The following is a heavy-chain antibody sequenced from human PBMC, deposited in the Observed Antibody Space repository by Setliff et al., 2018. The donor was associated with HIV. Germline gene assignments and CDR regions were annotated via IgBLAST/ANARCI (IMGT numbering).Heavy chain of an antibody. CDR2: INPKSGVA. Sequence: GASVKVSCKASGYTFTDFYIHWMRQAPGQGLEWMGRINPKSGVANYLKRFEGRVTTTSDTSTNTAHMELIRPRFDDTAVYYCARAHYLVAETRNWFDPWGQGTLVTVSS. D-gene: IGHD5-12*01. J-gene: IGHJ5*02. V-gene: IGHV1-2*06. CDR3: ARAHYLVAETRNWFDP. CDR1: GYTFTDFY.